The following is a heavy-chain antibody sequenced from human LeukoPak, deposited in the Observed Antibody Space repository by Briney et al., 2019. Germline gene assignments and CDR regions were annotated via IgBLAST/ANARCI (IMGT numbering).Heavy chain of an antibody. J-gene: IGHJ6*03. D-gene: IGHD3-9*01. V-gene: IGHV1-46*01. Sequence: GASVKVSCKASGYTFTSYYMHWVRQAPGQGLEWMGIINPSGGSTSYAQKFQGRVTMTRDMSTSTVYMELSSLRSEDTAVYYCARDRPTGYDILRAALLMDLYYYYYYMDVWGKGTTVTVSS. CDR1: GYTFTSYY. CDR3: ARDRPTGYDILRAALLMDLYYYYYYMDV. CDR2: INPSGGST.